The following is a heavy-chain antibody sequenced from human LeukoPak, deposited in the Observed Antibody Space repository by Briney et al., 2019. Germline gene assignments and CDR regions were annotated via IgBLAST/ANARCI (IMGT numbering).Heavy chain of an antibody. J-gene: IGHJ1*01. D-gene: IGHD3-10*01. Sequence: PGGSLRLSCAASGFTFSNYDMHWVRQAPGQGLEWVSGIGTAGDTYYSGSVKGRFTISRENAKNSLYLQMKSLRAGDTAVYYCARGSPPFQHWGRGTLVTVSS. CDR1: GFTFSNYD. CDR2: IGTAGDT. CDR3: ARGSPPFQH. V-gene: IGHV3-13*01.